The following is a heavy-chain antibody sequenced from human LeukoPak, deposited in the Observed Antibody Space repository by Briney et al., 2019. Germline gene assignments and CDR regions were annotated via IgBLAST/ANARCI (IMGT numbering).Heavy chain of an antibody. Sequence: SVKVSCKASGYTFTGYYMHWVRQAPGQGLEWMGGIIPIFGTANYAQKFQGRVTITADESTSTAYMELSSLRSEDTAVYYCARENVGDYSNNNWFDPWGQGTLVTVSS. V-gene: IGHV1-69*13. J-gene: IGHJ5*02. CDR1: GYTFTGYY. CDR3: ARENVGDYSNNNWFDP. CDR2: IIPIFGTA. D-gene: IGHD4-11*01.